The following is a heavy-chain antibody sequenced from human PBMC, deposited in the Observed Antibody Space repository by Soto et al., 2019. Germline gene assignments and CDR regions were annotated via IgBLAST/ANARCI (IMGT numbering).Heavy chain of an antibody. J-gene: IGHJ4*02. D-gene: IGHD6-19*01. CDR2: ISGSGGST. V-gene: IGHV3-23*01. CDR3: AKSYSSGWYGYFDY. CDR1: GFTFSSYA. Sequence: EVQLLESGGGLVQPGGSLRLSCAASGFTFSSYAMSWVRQAPGKGLEWVSAISGSGGSTYYADSGKGRFTISRDNSKNTLYLQMNSLRAEETAVYYCAKSYSSGWYGYFDYWGQGTLVTVSS.